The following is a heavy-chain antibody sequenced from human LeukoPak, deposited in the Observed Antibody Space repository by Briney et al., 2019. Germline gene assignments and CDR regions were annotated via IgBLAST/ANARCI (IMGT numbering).Heavy chain of an antibody. V-gene: IGHV4-38-2*01. CDR3: ARCERAAQPPFDY. CDR2: IYHSGST. J-gene: IGHJ4*02. Sequence: SETLSLTCAVSGYSISSGYYWGWVRQPPGKGLEWIGSIYHSGSTYYNPSLKSRVTISVDTSKNQFSLKLSSVTAADTAVYYCARCERAAQPPFDYWGQGTLVTVSS. D-gene: IGHD6-13*01. CDR1: GYSISSGYY.